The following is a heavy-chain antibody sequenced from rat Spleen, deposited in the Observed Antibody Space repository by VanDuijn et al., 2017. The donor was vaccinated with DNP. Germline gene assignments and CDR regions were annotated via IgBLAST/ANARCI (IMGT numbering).Heavy chain of an antibody. CDR1: GFSFNNYW. Sequence: EVQLVESGGGPVQPGRSLKLSCVASGFSFNNYWMSWIRQAPGKGLEWVASITNTGDSTYYSDSVKGRFTISRDNAHNTLYLQMNSLRSEDTATYYCATGLNYGGYWFVHWGQGTLVTVSS. D-gene: IGHD1-11*01. V-gene: IGHV5-31*01. J-gene: IGHJ3*01. CDR3: ATGLNYGGYWFVH. CDR2: ITNTGDST.